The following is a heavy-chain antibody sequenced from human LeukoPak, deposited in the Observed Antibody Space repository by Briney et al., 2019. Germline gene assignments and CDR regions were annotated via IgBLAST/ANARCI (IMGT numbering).Heavy chain of an antibody. CDR3: ASALEYYDFWSGYYPFDY. V-gene: IGHV4-34*01. Sequence: SETLSLTCAVYGGSFSGYYWSWIRQPPGKGLEWIGEINHSGSTNYNPPLKSRVTISVDTSKNQFSLKLSSVTAADTAVYYCASALEYYDFWSGYYPFDYWGQGTLVTVSS. D-gene: IGHD3-3*01. CDR2: INHSGST. J-gene: IGHJ4*02. CDR1: GGSFSGYY.